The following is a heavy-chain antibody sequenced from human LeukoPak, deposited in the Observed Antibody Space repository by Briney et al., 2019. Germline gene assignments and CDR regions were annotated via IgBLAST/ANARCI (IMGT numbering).Heavy chain of an antibody. J-gene: IGHJ4*02. D-gene: IGHD6-19*01. CDR1: GFTFSSYS. V-gene: IGHV3-53*01. Sequence: GGSLRLSCAASGFTFSSYSMNWVRQAPGKGLEWVSILYNGGGANYADSVKGRFTISRDNSRNTLFLQKNSLRAEDTAVYYCARRDTTGWYHHFDYWGQGTLVTVSS. CDR3: ARRDTTGWYHHFDY. CDR2: LYNGGGA.